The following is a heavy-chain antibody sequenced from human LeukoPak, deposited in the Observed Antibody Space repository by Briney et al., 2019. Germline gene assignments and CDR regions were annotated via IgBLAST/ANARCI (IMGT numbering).Heavy chain of an antibody. J-gene: IGHJ5*02. CDR3: AHIPKSVWGTYRFDWFVP. CDR1: GFSLTTRGVG. V-gene: IGHV2-5*01. Sequence: SGPTLVKPTQTLTLTCTSSGFSLTTRGVGVAWIRQPPRKALQSLAPPYWNDYKPYSPSLKTRLTITKTTSKNQAVPTMTNLDAVDTATYYCAHIPKSVWGTYRFDWFVPWGQGTLVTVSS. D-gene: IGHD3-16*02. CDR2: PYWNDYK.